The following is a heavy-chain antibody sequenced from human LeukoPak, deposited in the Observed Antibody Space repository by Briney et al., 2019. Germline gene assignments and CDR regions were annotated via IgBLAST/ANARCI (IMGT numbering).Heavy chain of an antibody. J-gene: IGHJ6*03. V-gene: IGHV3-7*01. Sequence: SSETLSLTCGVSGGSISSNNWWSWVRQAPGKGLEWVANIKQGGSEKYYVDSVRGRFTISRDNAKNSLYLQMNSLRAEDTAVYYCARVSVTMVRGTYYYYMDVWGKGTTVTISS. CDR1: GGSISSNNW. CDR2: IKQGGSEK. D-gene: IGHD3-10*01. CDR3: ARVSVTMVRGTYYYYMDV.